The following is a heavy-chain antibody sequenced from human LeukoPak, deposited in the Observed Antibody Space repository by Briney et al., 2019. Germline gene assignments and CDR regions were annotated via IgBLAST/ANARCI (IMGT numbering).Heavy chain of an antibody. CDR3: ARNYYGSGSYYIAYYYYYMDV. V-gene: IGHV1-46*01. CDR1: GYTFTSNY. Sequence: ASVKVSCKAFGYTFTSNYMHWVRQAPGQGPEWMGVISPSGGSTTYAQKFQGRVTLTRDMSTSTDYLELSSLRSEDTAVYYCARNYYGSGSYYIAYYYYYMDVWGKGTTVTISS. CDR2: ISPSGGST. D-gene: IGHD3-10*01. J-gene: IGHJ6*03.